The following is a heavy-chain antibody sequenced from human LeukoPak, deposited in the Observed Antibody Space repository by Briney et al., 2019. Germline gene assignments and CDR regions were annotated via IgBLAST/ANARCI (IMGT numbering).Heavy chain of an antibody. V-gene: IGHV3-23*01. D-gene: IGHD2-15*01. CDR2: ISGSGGST. CDR1: GFNFDDYS. CDR3: AKYLYSVSYYGMDV. J-gene: IGHJ6*02. Sequence: GGSLRLSCEVSGFNFDDYSMHWVRQAPGKGLEWVSAISGSGGSTYYADSVKGRFTISRDNSKNALYLQMNSLRAEDTALYYCAKYLYSVSYYGMDVWGQGTTVTVSS.